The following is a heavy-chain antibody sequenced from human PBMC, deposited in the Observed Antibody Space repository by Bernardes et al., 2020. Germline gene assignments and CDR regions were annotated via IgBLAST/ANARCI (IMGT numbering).Heavy chain of an antibody. V-gene: IGHV3-53*01. CDR2: IYSGCNT. J-gene: IGHJ4*02. CDR1: GFTVSSNY. Sequence: GYLGLGCSASGFTVSSNYMSWVRQAPWKGLEWVSVIYSGCNTHYADSVKGRFTISRDNSKNTLYLQMNSLRAEDTAVYYCARVQWIEYYFDYWGQGALVTVSS. D-gene: IGHD4-4*01. CDR3: ARVQWIEYYFDY.